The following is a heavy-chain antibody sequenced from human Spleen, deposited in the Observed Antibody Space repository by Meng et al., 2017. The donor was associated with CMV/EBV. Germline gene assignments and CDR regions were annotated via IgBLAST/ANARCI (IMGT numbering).Heavy chain of an antibody. CDR3: ARDCGSSAGNY. Sequence: GEGVKRPGGSLKIPCKASGYSFHIYWIRWVRQATGQGLEWMGWINPNSGGTNYAQKFQGRVTMTRDTSISTAYMELSRLRSDDTAVYYCARDCGSSAGNYWGQGTLVTVSS. J-gene: IGHJ4*02. D-gene: IGHD2-15*01. CDR1: GYSFHIYW. CDR2: INPNSGGT. V-gene: IGHV1-2*02.